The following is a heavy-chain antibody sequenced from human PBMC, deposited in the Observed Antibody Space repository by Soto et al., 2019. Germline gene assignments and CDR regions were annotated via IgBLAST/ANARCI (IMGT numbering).Heavy chain of an antibody. Sequence: QVQLQQWGAGLLKPSETLSLTCAVYGGSFSSYYWNWIRQPPGKGLEWIGEINHSGGTNYNPSLKSRVTISLDTSKNQFSLKLSSVTAADTAVYYCARREPGYGMDVWGQGTTVTVSS. J-gene: IGHJ6*02. CDR1: GGSFSSYY. CDR3: ARREPGYGMDV. V-gene: IGHV4-34*01. CDR2: INHSGGT.